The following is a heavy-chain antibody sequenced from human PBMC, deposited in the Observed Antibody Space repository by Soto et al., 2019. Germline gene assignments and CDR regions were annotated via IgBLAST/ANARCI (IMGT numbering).Heavy chain of an antibody. J-gene: IGHJ4*02. CDR3: ARVRSSVGGNIPGYFDC. D-gene: IGHD3-16*01. Sequence: FAISGDSVSSNSAAWNWIRQSPSRGLEWLGRTYYRSKWYNDYPVSVKSRITINPDTSKNQFSLQLNSVTPEDTAVYYCARVRSSVGGNIPGYFDCLGQGALAIFSS. CDR2: TYYRSKWYN. V-gene: IGHV6-1*01. CDR1: GDSVSSNSAA.